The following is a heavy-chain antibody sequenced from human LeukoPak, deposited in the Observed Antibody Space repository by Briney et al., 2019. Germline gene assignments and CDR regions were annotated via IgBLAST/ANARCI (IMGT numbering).Heavy chain of an antibody. D-gene: IGHD3-10*01. Sequence: SETLSLTCAVYGGSFSGYYWSWIRQPPGKGLEWIGEIYHTGSTTYHPSLKSRVTISVDTSKSQFSLKLSSVTAADTAVYYCARPDYGSGSYYFDYWGQGILVTVSS. V-gene: IGHV4-34*01. J-gene: IGHJ4*02. CDR1: GGSFSGYY. CDR2: IYHTGST. CDR3: ARPDYGSGSYYFDY.